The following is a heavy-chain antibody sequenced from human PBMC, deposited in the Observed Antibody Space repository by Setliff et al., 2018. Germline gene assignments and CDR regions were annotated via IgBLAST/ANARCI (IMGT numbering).Heavy chain of an antibody. CDR1: GGSISSSTYH. CDR3: AKRHYPYYLDY. D-gene: IGHD3-10*01. CDR2: FYGSGTT. V-gene: IGHV4-39*01. Sequence: PSETLSLTCTVSGGSISSSTYHWHWIRQPPGKGLEWIGTFYGSGTTNYNPSLKSRATISVDTSKNQFSLNLSSVTAADTAVYYCAKRHYPYYLDYWGQGTLVTVPQ. J-gene: IGHJ4*02.